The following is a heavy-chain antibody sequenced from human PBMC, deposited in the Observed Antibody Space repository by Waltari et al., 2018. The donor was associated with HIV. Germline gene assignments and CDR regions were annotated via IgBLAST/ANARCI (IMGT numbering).Heavy chain of an antibody. V-gene: IGHV3-30*01. D-gene: IGHD3-9*01. CDR1: GFPFTSHD. Sequence: QVQLVESGGGVVQPGRSLRLSCADSGFPFTSHDLHCVRQAPGKGLEWLAVISYDGSNKYYADSVKGRFTISRDNSKNTLYLQMNSLRAEDTAVYYCARGPLSPDWGRGGFFDYWGQGTLVTVSS. J-gene: IGHJ4*02. CDR3: ARGPLSPDWGRGGFFDY. CDR2: ISYDGSNK.